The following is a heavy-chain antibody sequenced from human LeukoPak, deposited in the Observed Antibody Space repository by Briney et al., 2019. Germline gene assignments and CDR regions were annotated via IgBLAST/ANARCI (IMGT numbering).Heavy chain of an antibody. CDR1: GFTFSSYA. Sequence: GGSLRLSCVASGFTFSSYAMSWVRQAPGKGLEWVSAISGSGDSTFYADSVKGRFTISRDNSKNTLYLQMNSLRAEDTAIYYCARSGAVSTGLAVAWGQGTLVTVSS. D-gene: IGHD6-19*01. V-gene: IGHV3-23*01. CDR3: ARSGAVSTGLAVA. CDR2: ISGSGDST. J-gene: IGHJ4*02.